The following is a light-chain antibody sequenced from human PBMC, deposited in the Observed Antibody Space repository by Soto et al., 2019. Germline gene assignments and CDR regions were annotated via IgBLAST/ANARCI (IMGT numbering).Light chain of an antibody. Sequence: EIVMTQSPATLSVSPGERATLSCRASQSVSGNLAWYQQKPGQAPRLLIYGASTRATGIPARFSGSGSGTEFTPTLTPLHSSDFPVYSCQHYNYWPQVGLGTTV. CDR3: QHYNYWPQ. CDR1: QSVSGN. CDR2: GAS. V-gene: IGKV3-15*01. J-gene: IGKJ1*01.